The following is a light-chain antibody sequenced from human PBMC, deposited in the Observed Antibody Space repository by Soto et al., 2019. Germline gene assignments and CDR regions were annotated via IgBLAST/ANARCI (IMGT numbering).Light chain of an antibody. V-gene: IGKV3-15*01. Sequence: EIMMTQSPATLSVSPGERATLSCRASQSISGNLAWYQQKPGQAPGLLIYVASTRATGIPARFSGSGSGTEFTLTISSLQSEDFAVYYCQQYNNWPRTFGQGTKVEIK. J-gene: IGKJ1*01. CDR3: QQYNNWPRT. CDR1: QSISGN. CDR2: VAS.